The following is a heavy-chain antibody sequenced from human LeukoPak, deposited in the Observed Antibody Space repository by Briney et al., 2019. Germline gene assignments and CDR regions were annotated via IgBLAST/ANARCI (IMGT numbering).Heavy chain of an antibody. V-gene: IGHV4-59*08. J-gene: IGHJ4*02. CDR1: GGSINSHY. CDR2: IYYTGKI. D-gene: IGHD6-19*01. Sequence: SETLSLTCAVSGGSINSHYWGWIRQPPGKGLQWIGDIYYTGKINYNPSLKSRVTITLYTSKDHLSLNLTSVLAADTAIYYCVRRDTGWNYFDYWGQGILVTVSS. CDR3: VRRDTGWNYFDY.